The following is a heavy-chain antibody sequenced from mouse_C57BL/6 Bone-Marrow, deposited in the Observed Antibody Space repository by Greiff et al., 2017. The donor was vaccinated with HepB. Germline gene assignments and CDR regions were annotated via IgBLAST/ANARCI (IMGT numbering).Heavy chain of an antibody. V-gene: IGHV1-61*01. D-gene: IGHD2-4*01. CDR3: ARRLYDYDDDY. CDR2: IYPSDSET. Sequence: QVQLQQPGAELVRPGSSVKLSCKASGYTFTSYWMDWVKQRPGQGIEWIGNIYPSDSETHYNQKFKDKATLTVDKSSSTAYMQLSSLTSEDAAVYYCARRLYDYDDDYWGQGTTLTVSS. J-gene: IGHJ2*01. CDR1: GYTFTSYW.